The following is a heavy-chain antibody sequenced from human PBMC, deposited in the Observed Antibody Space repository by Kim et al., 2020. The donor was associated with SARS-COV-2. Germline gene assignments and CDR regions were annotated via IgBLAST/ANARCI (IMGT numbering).Heavy chain of an antibody. CDR2: IYYSGST. CDR1: GDSISSSSYY. D-gene: IGHD3-9*01. CDR3: ARNLRYFDWPTNNWFDP. V-gene: IGHV4-39*07. J-gene: IGHJ5*02. Sequence: SETLSLTCTVSGDSISSSSYYWGWIRQPPGKGLEWIGSIYYSGSTYYNPSLKSRVTISVDTSKNQFSLKLSSVTAADTAVYYCARNLRYFDWPTNNWFDPWGQGTLVTVSS.